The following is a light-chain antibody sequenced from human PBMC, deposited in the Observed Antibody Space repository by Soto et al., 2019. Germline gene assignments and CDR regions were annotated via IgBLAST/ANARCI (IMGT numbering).Light chain of an antibody. CDR2: DAS. V-gene: IGKV1-5*01. J-gene: IGKJ1*01. CDR1: QSISSW. Sequence: IQMTQSPSTLSGSVGDRVTITCRASQSISSWLAWYQQKPGKAPKLLIYDASSLESGVPSRFSGSGSETEFTLTISSLFPDDFATYYCQQYNRYWTFGQGTKVDIK. CDR3: QQYNRYWT.